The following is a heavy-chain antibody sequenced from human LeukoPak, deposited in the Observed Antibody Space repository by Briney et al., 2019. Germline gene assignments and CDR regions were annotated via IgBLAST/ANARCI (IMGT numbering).Heavy chain of an antibody. CDR1: GGSISSGGYS. Sequence: SETLSLTCAVAGGSISSGGYSWRWIRQPPGKGLEWVGYIYQGGSTYYNPSLKRRVTISVDRSKNQFSLKLSSVTAADTAVYYCASSIHPIFGVVMSMDVWGQGTTVTVSS. CDR2: IYQGGST. CDR3: ASSIHPIFGVVMSMDV. J-gene: IGHJ6*02. D-gene: IGHD3-3*01. V-gene: IGHV4-30-2*01.